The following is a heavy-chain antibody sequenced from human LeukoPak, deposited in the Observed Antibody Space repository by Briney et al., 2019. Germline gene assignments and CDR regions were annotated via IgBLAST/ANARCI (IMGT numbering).Heavy chain of an antibody. D-gene: IGHD3-16*01. CDR3: ARFGVDYDMGV. J-gene: IGHJ6*02. CDR2: IYYSGKA. Sequence: SETLSLTCSVSGGSVNNYYWTWIRQPPGKGLEWIGQIYYSGKADYNPSLKSLITISVDTSKNQISQRVNSVTAADTAVYYCARFGVDYDMGVWGQGTTVIVFS. V-gene: IGHV4-59*02. CDR1: GGSVNNYY.